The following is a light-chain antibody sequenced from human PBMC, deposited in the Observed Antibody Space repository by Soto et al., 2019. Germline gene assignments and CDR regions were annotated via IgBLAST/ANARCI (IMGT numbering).Light chain of an antibody. J-gene: IGLJ1*01. CDR1: SSDVGGHNY. CDR2: DVS. CDR3: TSYTSSSTYV. Sequence: QSALTQPASVSGSHGQSITISCTGTSSDVGGHNYVSWYQQHPGEAPKLMIYDVSNRPSGVSNRFSGSKSGNPASLTISGFQADVESDYYCTSYTSSSTYVFATGTKVTVL. V-gene: IGLV2-14*01.